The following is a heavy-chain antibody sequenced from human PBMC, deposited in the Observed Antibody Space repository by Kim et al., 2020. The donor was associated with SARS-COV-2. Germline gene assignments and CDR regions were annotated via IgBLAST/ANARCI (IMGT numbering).Heavy chain of an antibody. J-gene: IGHJ6*02. CDR2: IKQDGSEK. CDR1: GFTFSSYW. V-gene: IGHV3-7*03. CDR3: ARVGEAGWLQFNYYYYGMDV. D-gene: IGHD5-12*01. Sequence: GGSLRLSCAASGFTFSSYWMSWVRQAPGKGLEWVANIKQDGSEKYYVDSVKGRFTISRDNAKNSLYLQMNSLRAEDTAGYYCARVGEAGWLQFNYYYYGMDVWGQGTTVTVSS.